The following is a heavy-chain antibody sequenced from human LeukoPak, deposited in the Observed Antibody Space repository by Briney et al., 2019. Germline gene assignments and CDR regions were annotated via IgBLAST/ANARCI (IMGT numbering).Heavy chain of an antibody. CDR3: ARVGSSGWYYFDY. Sequence: SETLSLTCTVSGDSISSYYWSWIRQPPGKGLEWIGYIYYSGSTNYNPSLKSRVTISVDTSKNQFSLKLSSVTAPDTAVYYCARVGSSGWYYFDYWGQGTLVTVSS. CDR2: IYYSGST. J-gene: IGHJ4*02. D-gene: IGHD6-19*01. V-gene: IGHV4-59*08. CDR1: GDSISSYY.